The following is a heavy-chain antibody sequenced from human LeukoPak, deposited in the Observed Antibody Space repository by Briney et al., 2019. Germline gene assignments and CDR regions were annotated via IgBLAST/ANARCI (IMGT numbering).Heavy chain of an antibody. V-gene: IGHV3-74*01. CDR1: GFTFSDAW. Sequence: GGSLRLSCAASGFTFSDAWMSWVRQAPGKGLVWVSRINSDGSSTGYADAVKGRFTVSRDNAKNTLYLQMNSLRAEDTALYYCASTVSRRDGYNFITWGQGTLVIVSS. CDR3: ASTVSRRDGYNFIT. D-gene: IGHD5-24*01. J-gene: IGHJ5*02. CDR2: INSDGSST.